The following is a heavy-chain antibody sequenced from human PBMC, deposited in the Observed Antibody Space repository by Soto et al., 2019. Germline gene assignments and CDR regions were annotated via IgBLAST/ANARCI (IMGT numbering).Heavy chain of an antibody. CDR3: ARDDRYSSSSGIDY. V-gene: IGHV3-48*01. D-gene: IGHD6-6*01. Sequence: HPGGSLRLSCAASGFTFSSYSMNWVRQAPGKGLEWVSYISSSSSTIYYADSVKGRFTISRDNAKNSLYLQMNSLRAEDTAVYYCARDDRYSSSSGIDYWGQGTLVTVSS. J-gene: IGHJ4*02. CDR1: GFTFSSYS. CDR2: ISSSSSTI.